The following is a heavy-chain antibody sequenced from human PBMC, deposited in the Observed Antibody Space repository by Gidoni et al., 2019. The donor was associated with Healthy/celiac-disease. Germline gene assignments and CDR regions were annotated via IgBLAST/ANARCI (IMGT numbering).Heavy chain of an antibody. CDR1: AFPFSSYG. D-gene: IGHD3-22*01. CDR2: IWCDGSNK. Sequence: QVQLGESGGGVVQPGRSLRLPCAASAFPFSSYGLHWVRQARDKGLECVADIWCDGSNKYYADSVKGRFTISRDNSKNTLYLQINSLRAEDTAVYYCARDRWLNYYYSSGYHDYWGQGTLVTVPS. J-gene: IGHJ4*02. V-gene: IGHV3-33*01. CDR3: ARDRWLNYYYSSGYHDY.